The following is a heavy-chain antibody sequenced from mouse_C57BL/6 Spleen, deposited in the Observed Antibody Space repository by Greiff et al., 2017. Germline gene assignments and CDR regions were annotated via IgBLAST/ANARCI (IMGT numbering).Heavy chain of an antibody. V-gene: IGHV1-64*01. Sequence: QVQLKQPGAELVKPGASVKLSCKASGYTFTSYWMHWVKQRPGQGLEWIGMIHPNSGSTNYNEKFKSKATLTVDKSSSTAYMQLSSLTSEDSAVYYCAREDYGYFDVWGTGTTVTVSS. CDR3: AREDYGYFDV. CDR2: IHPNSGST. CDR1: GYTFTSYW. J-gene: IGHJ1*03.